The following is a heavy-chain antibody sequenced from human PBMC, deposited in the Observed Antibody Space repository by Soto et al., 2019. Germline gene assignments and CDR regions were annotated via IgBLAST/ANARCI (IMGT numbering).Heavy chain of an antibody. Sequence: LSLTCAVSGVSLTSGNWWTWVRQSPQRGLEYIGEIFHDGTANYYPSFERRVAMSVDTPRNQFSLKLTSVTAADTAVYFCARLVYDTRLNYMYFDFWGPGTLVTVSS. CDR2: IFHDGTA. CDR3: ARLVYDTRLNYMYFDF. V-gene: IGHV4-4*01. D-gene: IGHD3-10*01. CDR1: GVSLTSGNW. J-gene: IGHJ4*02.